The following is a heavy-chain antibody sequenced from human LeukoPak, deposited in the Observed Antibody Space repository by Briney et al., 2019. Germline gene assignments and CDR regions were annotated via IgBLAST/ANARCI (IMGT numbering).Heavy chain of an antibody. CDR1: GGTFSSYA. V-gene: IGHV1-2*02. CDR3: ARDERYDSSGYPFDY. J-gene: IGHJ4*02. Sequence: ASVKVSCKASGGTFSSYAISWVRQAPGQGLEWMGWINPNSGDTNYAQKFQGRVTMTRDTSISTAYMELSRLRSDDTAVYYCARDERYDSSGYPFDYWGQGTLVTVSP. D-gene: IGHD3-22*01. CDR2: INPNSGDT.